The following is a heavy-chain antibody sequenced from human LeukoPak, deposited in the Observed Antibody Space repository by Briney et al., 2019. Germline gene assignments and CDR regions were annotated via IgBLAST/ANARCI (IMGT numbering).Heavy chain of an antibody. V-gene: IGHV1-18*01. CDR3: ARPFSVLGYYYDSSGYYFYDY. Sequence: ASVKVSCKASGYTFTSYGISWVRQAPGQGLESMGWISAYNGNTNYAQKLQGRVTMTTDTSTSTAYMELRSLRSDDTAVYYCARPFSVLGYYYDSSGYYFYDYWGQGTLVTVSS. CDR2: ISAYNGNT. J-gene: IGHJ4*02. CDR1: GYTFTSYG. D-gene: IGHD3-22*01.